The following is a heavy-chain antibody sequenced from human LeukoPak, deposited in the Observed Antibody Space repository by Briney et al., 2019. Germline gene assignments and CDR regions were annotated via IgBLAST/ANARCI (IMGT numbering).Heavy chain of an antibody. CDR2: IYSGGDT. J-gene: IGHJ4*02. CDR1: VFTVSSNY. Sequence: GGSLRLSCAVSVFTVSSNYFSWVRQAPGKGLEWVSVIYSGGDTYYADSVKGRFTISRHNSKNTVCLQMNNLRNEDTAVYYCARNYVTGELFYFDYWGQGTLVTVSS. D-gene: IGHD7-27*01. CDR3: ARNYVTGELFYFDY. V-gene: IGHV3-53*04.